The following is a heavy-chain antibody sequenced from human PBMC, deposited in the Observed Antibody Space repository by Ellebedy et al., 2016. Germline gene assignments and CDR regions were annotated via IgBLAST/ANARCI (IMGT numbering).Heavy chain of an antibody. Sequence: GGSLRLSXAASGFTFSSYAMSWVRQAPGKGLEWVSAISGSGGSTYYADSVKGRFTISRDNSKNTLYLQMNSLRAEDTAVYYCAKDRVPGSYYYYGMDVWGQGTTVTVSS. CDR2: ISGSGGST. CDR3: AKDRVPGSYYYYGMDV. D-gene: IGHD3-10*01. CDR1: GFTFSSYA. J-gene: IGHJ6*02. V-gene: IGHV3-23*01.